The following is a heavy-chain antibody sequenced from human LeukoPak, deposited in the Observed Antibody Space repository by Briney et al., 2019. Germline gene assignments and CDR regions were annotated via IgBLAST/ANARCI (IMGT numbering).Heavy chain of an antibody. CDR3: AKAGYTSSWPLDY. V-gene: IGHV3-23*01. Sequence: WGALRHSCAASGFTFNNYAMTWVRQAPGKGLEWVSAISGSGATTYYSYSVKGRVTISRDKSKNTLYLQINSLRAEDTAVYYCAKAGYTSSWPLDYWGQGTLVTGSS. D-gene: IGHD6-13*01. CDR1: GFTFNNYA. J-gene: IGHJ4*02. CDR2: ISGSGATT.